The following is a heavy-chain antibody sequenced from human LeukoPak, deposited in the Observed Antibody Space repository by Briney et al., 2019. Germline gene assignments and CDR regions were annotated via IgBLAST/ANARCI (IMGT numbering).Heavy chain of an antibody. J-gene: IGHJ4*02. CDR3: ARRALGPIGAFDH. Sequence: GGSLRLSCEVSGFTFRDHYMAWIRQAPGQGLQWIAFIGTRGRPLKFADSVKGRISASRDDGVNSLFLQMEGLTVEDTAIYYCARRALGPIGAFDHWGQGALVTVSS. CDR2: IGTRGRPL. D-gene: IGHD5-12*01. V-gene: IGHV3-11*01. CDR1: GFTFRDHY.